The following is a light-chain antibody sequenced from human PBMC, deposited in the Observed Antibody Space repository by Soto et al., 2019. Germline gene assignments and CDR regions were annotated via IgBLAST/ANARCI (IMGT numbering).Light chain of an antibody. Sequence: QSALTQPRSVSGSPGQSVTISCTGTIYDIGNFNYVSWYQQHPGKAPKLMIYDVSKRPSGVPHRFSGSKSGNTASLTISGLQAEDEADYYCCSYAGSYILVFGGGTKVTVL. V-gene: IGLV2-11*01. J-gene: IGLJ3*02. CDR3: CSYAGSYILV. CDR1: IYDIGNFNY. CDR2: DVS.